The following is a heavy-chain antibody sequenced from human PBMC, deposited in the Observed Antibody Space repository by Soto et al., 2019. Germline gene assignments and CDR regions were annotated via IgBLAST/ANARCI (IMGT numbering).Heavy chain of an antibody. Sequence: SETLSLTCAVYGGSFSGYYWSWIRQPPGKGLEWIGEINHSGSTNYNPSLKSRVTISVDTSKNQFSLKLSSVTAADTAVYYCAIAEHDYGDYRDFDYWGQGTLVTVSS. J-gene: IGHJ4*02. CDR1: GGSFSGYY. CDR3: AIAEHDYGDYRDFDY. V-gene: IGHV4-34*01. D-gene: IGHD4-17*01. CDR2: INHSGST.